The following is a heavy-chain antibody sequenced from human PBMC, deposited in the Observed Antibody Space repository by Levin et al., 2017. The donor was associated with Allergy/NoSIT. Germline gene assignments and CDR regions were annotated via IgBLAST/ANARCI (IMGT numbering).Heavy chain of an antibody. CDR1: GFTFTEYY. CDR3: AKVGAGSGCHFDY. D-gene: IGHD2-15*01. V-gene: IGHV1-2*02. Sequence: GGSLRLSCKASGFTFTEYYMHWVRQAPGQGLEWMGWINPNGGTTYAQKFQGRVTMTRDTAITTTYMELSRLMSDDTAVYYCAKVGAGSGCHFDYWGQGTMVTVSS. J-gene: IGHJ4*03. CDR2: INPNGGT.